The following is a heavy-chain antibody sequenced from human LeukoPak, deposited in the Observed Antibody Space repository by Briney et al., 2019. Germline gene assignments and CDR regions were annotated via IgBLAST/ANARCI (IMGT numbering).Heavy chain of an antibody. CDR3: AKDPGGYSYGGYYYYYYYMDV. J-gene: IGHJ6*03. CDR1: GFTSSSYG. CDR2: IRYDGSNK. V-gene: IGHV3-30*02. D-gene: IGHD5-18*01. Sequence: PGGSLRLSCAASGFTSSSYGMHWVRQAPGKGLEWVAFIRYDGSNKYYADSVKGRFTISRDNSKNTLYLQMNSLRAEDTAVYYCAKDPGGYSYGGYYYYYYYMDVWGKGTTVAISS.